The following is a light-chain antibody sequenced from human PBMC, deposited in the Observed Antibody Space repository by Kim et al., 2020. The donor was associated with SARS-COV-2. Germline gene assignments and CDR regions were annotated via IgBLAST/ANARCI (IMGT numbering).Light chain of an antibody. CDR1: QSLDNW. CDR3: QQYRTYPWT. J-gene: IGKJ1*01. CDR2: KVS. Sequence: PSLGDRVTVPCLASQSLDNWLAWYQQKPGKAPKLLIYKVSTLESGVPSRFSGSGSATEFTLIISSLQPDDFATYYCQQYRTYPWTFGQGTKVDIK. V-gene: IGKV1-5*03.